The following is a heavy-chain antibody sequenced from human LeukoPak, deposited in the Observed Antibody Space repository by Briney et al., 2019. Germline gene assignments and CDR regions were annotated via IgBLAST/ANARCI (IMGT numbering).Heavy chain of an antibody. D-gene: IGHD6-19*01. J-gene: IGHJ4*02. CDR1: GFIVGNSY. CDR2: LHTGGRT. Sequence: GGSLRLSCAASGFIVGNSYMSWVRQAPGKGLEWVSVLHTGGRTFYADSVMGRFTISTDNSKNTLFLQMNSLRAEDTAVYYCARDPSGNLYFDYWGQGALVTVSS. CDR3: ARDPSGNLYFDY. V-gene: IGHV3-53*01.